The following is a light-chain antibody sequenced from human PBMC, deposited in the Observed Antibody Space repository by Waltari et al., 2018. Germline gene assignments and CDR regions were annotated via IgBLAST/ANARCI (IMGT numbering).Light chain of an antibody. J-gene: IGLJ3*02. V-gene: IGLV2-8*01. Sequence: QSALTQPPSASGSPGQSVTIPCTGTSSDVGGYNYVPWYQQNPGKAPKVMIYEVSKRPSGGPDRFSGSKSDNAASLTVSGVQAEDEADYYCSSYAGNNNLVFGGGTKLTVL. CDR2: EVS. CDR1: SSDVGGYNY. CDR3: SSYAGNNNLV.